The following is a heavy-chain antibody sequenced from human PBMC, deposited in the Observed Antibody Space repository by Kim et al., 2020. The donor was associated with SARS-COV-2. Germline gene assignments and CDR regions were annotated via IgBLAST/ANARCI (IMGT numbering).Heavy chain of an antibody. Sequence: YYNPSLKSRVTISVDTSKNQFSLKLSSVTAADTAVYYCARDVFGSGWYDYWGQGTLVTVSS. J-gene: IGHJ4*02. D-gene: IGHD6-19*01. CDR3: ARDVFGSGWYDY. V-gene: IGHV4-31*02.